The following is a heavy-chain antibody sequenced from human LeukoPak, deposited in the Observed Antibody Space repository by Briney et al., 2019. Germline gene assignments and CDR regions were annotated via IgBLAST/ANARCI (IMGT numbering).Heavy chain of an antibody. CDR1: GGSISSSSYY. J-gene: IGHJ3*02. V-gene: IGHV4-39*01. Sequence: SETLSLTCTVSGGSISSSSYYWGWIRQPPGKGLEWIGSIYYSGSTYYNPSLKSRVTISVDTSKNQFSLKLSSVTAADTAVYYCARHNILWWRNAFDIWGQGTMVTVSS. D-gene: IGHD2-21*01. CDR2: IYYSGST. CDR3: ARHNILWWRNAFDI.